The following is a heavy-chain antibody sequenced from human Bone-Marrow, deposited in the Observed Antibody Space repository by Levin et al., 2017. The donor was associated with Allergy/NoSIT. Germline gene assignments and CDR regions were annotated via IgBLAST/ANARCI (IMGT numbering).Heavy chain of an antibody. D-gene: IGHD1-20*01. CDR2: IVPIFGTA. V-gene: IGHV1-69*13. CDR3: GRGRGSITDFFYYGMDV. CDR1: GGTLSSYA. J-gene: IGHJ6*02. Sequence: EASVKVSCKASGGTLSSYALTWVRQAPGQGLEWMGGIVPIFGTAKYAEKFQGRVTITVDEYTSTGHMELSGLRSEDTAVYFCGRGRGSITDFFYYGMDVWGQGTTVIVSS.